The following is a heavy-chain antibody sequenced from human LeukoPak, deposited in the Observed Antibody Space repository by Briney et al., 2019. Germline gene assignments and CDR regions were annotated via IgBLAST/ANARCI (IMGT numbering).Heavy chain of an antibody. J-gene: IGHJ4*02. CDR3: ARSGWYDDFDY. Sequence: PGGSLRLSCAASGFNFNIYSMNWVRQAPGKGLEWISYLSRGTTIIYYADSVKGRFTISRDNAKSSLYLQMNSLRAEDTAMYYCARSGWYDDFDYLGQGTLVTVSS. CDR1: GFNFNIYS. D-gene: IGHD6-19*01. V-gene: IGHV3-48*01. CDR2: LSRGTTII.